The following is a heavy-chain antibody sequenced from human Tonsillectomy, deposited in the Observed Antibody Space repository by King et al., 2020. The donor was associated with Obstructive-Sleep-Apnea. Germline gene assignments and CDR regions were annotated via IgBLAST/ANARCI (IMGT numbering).Heavy chain of an antibody. V-gene: IGHV2-5*02. CDR1: GFSLRTDGVG. J-gene: IGHJ5*02. Sequence: ITLKESGPSLVTPTQTLTLTCTFSGFSLRTDGVGVGWIRQPPGPAPEWLGVIFWDDDERYNPSLRRRLTISKDTSKKEVVLTLTDVDPVDTATYFCARYYTYCRGDCYSWFDPWGQGALVIVSS. CDR2: IFWDDDE. CDR3: ARYYTYCRGDCYSWFDP. D-gene: IGHD2-21*02.